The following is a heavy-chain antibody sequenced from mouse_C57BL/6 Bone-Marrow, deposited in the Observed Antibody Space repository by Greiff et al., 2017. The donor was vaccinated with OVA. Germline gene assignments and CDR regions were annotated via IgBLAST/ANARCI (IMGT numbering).Heavy chain of an antibody. CDR2: IDPSDSYT. CDR3: ARRDYDGFAY. CDR1: GYTFTSYW. J-gene: IGHJ3*01. V-gene: IGHV1-50*01. Sequence: QVQLQQPGAELVKSGASVKLSCKASGYTFTSYWMQWVKQRPGQGLEWIGEIDPSDSYTNYNQKFKGKATLTVDTSSSTAYMQLSSLTSEDSAVYYCARRDYDGFAYWGQGTLVTVSA. D-gene: IGHD2-4*01.